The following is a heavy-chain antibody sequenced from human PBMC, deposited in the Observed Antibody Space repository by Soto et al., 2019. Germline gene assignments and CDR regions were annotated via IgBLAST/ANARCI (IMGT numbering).Heavy chain of an antibody. CDR3: AVTGYCSGGSCYSPHYYYYGMDV. V-gene: IGHV4-34*01. CDR1: GGSFSGYY. Sequence: SETLSLTCAVYGGSFSGYYWSWIRQPPGKGLEWIGEINHSGSTNYNPSLKSRVTISVDTSKNQFSLKLSSVTAADTAVYYCAVTGYCSGGSCYSPHYYYYGMDVWGQGTTVTVSS. D-gene: IGHD2-15*01. J-gene: IGHJ6*02. CDR2: INHSGST.